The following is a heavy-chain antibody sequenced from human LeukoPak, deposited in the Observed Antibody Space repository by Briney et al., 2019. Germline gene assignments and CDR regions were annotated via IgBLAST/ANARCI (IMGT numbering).Heavy chain of an antibody. J-gene: IGHJ5*02. CDR2: FDPEDGET. CDR1: GYTLTELS. Sequence: GASVKVSCKVSGYTLTELSMHWVRQAPGKGLEWMGGFDPEDGETIYAQKFQGRVTMTEDTSTDTAYMELSSLRSEDTAVYYCATVSMDSFTTMVRGVISTHPGWFDPWGQGTLVTVSS. V-gene: IGHV1-24*01. D-gene: IGHD3-10*01. CDR3: ATVSMDSFTTMVRGVISTHPGWFDP.